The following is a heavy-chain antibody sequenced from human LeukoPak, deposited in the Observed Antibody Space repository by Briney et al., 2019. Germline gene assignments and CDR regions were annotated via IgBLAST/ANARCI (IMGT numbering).Heavy chain of an antibody. Sequence: GGSLRLSCAASGFTFTTYAMNWVRQAPGEGLEWVSGISNSGDSTCYSDSLKGRFTISRDNSKNTLHLQMSNLRADDTALYYCVKDRCDGTTCPEVWGQGTLVTVSS. CDR2: ISNSGDST. CDR3: VKDRCDGTTCPEV. CDR1: GFTFTTYA. J-gene: IGHJ4*02. D-gene: IGHD2-2*01. V-gene: IGHV3-23*01.